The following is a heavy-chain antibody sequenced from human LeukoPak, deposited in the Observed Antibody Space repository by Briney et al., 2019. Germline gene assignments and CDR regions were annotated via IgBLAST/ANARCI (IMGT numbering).Heavy chain of an antibody. CDR1: GYSFTSYW. D-gene: IGHD3-10*01. CDR3: ARRDTMVRGVTSFDY. Sequence: GESLKISCKGSGYSFTSYWIGWVRQMPGKGLEWMGIIYPGDSDTRYSPSFQGQVTISADKSISTAYLQWSSLKASDTAMYYCARRDTMVRGVTSFDYWGQETLVTVSS. CDR2: IYPGDSDT. V-gene: IGHV5-51*01. J-gene: IGHJ4*02.